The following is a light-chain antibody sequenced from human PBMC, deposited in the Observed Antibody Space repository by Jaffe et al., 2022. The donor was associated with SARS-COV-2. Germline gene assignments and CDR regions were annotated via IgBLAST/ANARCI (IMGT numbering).Light chain of an antibody. V-gene: IGKV1-39*01. CDR1: QDINKH. CDR2: AAS. J-gene: IGKJ2*01. CDR3: QQSYTTPRT. Sequence: DIQMTQSPSSLSASEGDRVTISCRASQDINKHLNWYQKKPGKDPKLLIYAASNLHSGVPSRFSGSGSGTDFTLTISNLQPEDFAAYYCQQSYTTPRTFGQGTKLESK.